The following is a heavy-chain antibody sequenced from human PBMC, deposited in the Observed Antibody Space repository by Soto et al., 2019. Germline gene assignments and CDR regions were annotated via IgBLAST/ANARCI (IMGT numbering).Heavy chain of an antibody. CDR2: ISGYNGNT. J-gene: IGHJ6*02. V-gene: IGHV1-18*04. D-gene: IGHD3-10*01. Sequence: QVQLVQSGAEVKKPGASVKVSCKASGYTFTSYGVSWVRQAPGQGLEWMGWISGYNGNTNYAQKLQGRVTMTTDTXXXTAYMELRSLRSDDTAVYYCARAGKYYYGSGSPYYYGMDVWGQGITVTVSS. CDR3: ARAGKYYYGSGSPYYYGMDV. CDR1: GYTFTSYG.